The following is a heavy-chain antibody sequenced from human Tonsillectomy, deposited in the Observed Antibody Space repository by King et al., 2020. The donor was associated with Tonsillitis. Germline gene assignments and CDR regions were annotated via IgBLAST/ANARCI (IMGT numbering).Heavy chain of an antibody. D-gene: IGHD5-12*01. Sequence: VQLVESGGGLVQPGRSLRLSCTASGFTFGDYAMSWVRQAPGKGLEWVGFIRSKAYGGTTEYAASVKGRFTISRDDSKSIAYLQMNSLKTEDTAVYYCTRDGDYSGYDSFVYWGQGTLVTVST. CDR1: GFTFGDYA. CDR2: IRSKAYGGTT. CDR3: TRDGDYSGYDSFVY. V-gene: IGHV3-49*04. J-gene: IGHJ4*02.